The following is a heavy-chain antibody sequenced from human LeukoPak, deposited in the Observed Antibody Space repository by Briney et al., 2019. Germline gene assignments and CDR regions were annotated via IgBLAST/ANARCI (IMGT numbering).Heavy chain of an antibody. CDR2: INPNSGGT. D-gene: IGHD6-13*01. CDR3: ARALSYSSSWYGEHYFDY. Sequence: ASVKVSCKASGYTFTGYYMHWVRQAPGQGLEWMGWINPNSGGTNYAQKFQGRVTMTRDTSISTAYMELSRLRSDDTAVYYCARALSYSSSWYGEHYFDYWGQGTLVTVSS. V-gene: IGHV1-2*02. J-gene: IGHJ4*02. CDR1: GYTFTGYY.